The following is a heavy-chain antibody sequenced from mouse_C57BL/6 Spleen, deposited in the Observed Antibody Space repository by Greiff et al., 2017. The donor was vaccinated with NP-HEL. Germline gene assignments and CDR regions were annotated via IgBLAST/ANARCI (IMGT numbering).Heavy chain of an antibody. CDR2: IYPGDGDT. CDR1: GYAFSSYW. J-gene: IGHJ2*01. V-gene: IGHV1-80*01. Sequence: QVQLQQSGAELVKPGASVKISCKASGYAFSSYWMNWVTQRPGKGLEWIGQIYPGDGDTNYNGKFKGKATLTADKSSSTAYMQLSSLTSEDSAVYFCARSGEYYFDYWGQGTTLTVSS. D-gene: IGHD3-1*01. CDR3: ARSGEYYFDY.